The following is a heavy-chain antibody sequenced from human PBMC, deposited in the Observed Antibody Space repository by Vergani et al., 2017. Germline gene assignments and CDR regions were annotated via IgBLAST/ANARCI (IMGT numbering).Heavy chain of an antibody. CDR3: ARSEGTGIAAAGTEYYYYGMDV. V-gene: IGHV4-59*08. D-gene: IGHD6-13*01. J-gene: IGHJ6*02. CDR2: IYYSGST. Sequence: QVQLQESGPGLVKPSETLSLTCTVSGGSISSYYWSWIRQPPGKGLEWIGYIYYSGSTNSNPSLKSRVTISVDTSKNQFSLKLSSVTAADTAVYYCARSEGTGIAAAGTEYYYYGMDVWGQGTTVTVSS. CDR1: GGSISSYY.